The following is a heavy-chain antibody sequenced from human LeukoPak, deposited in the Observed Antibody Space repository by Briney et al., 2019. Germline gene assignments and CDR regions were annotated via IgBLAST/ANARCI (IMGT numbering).Heavy chain of an antibody. CDR2: IYYSGST. Sequence: SETLSLTCAVYGGSFSGYYWSWIRQPPGKGLEWIGYIYYSGSTNYNPSLKSRVTISVDTSKNQFSLKLSSVTAADTAVYYCARARGVGNWFDPWGQGTLVTVSS. D-gene: IGHD3-3*01. J-gene: IGHJ5*02. CDR1: GGSFSGYY. V-gene: IGHV4-59*01. CDR3: ARARGVGNWFDP.